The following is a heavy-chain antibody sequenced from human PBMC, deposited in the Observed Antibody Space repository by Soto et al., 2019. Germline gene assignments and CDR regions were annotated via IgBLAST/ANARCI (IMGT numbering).Heavy chain of an antibody. Sequence: SETLSLTCSVSGYLISSGYYWGWVRQTPGKGLEWLGSIDYSGRTYKNPSLKSRVSASVDLSKNQFSLNLRSVTAADTAVYFCARDLSSGYDSYYFVYLGQGTLVTVSS. CDR1: GYLISSGYY. J-gene: IGHJ4*02. CDR2: IDYSGRT. D-gene: IGHD3-22*01. V-gene: IGHV4-38-2*02. CDR3: ARDLSSGYDSYYFVY.